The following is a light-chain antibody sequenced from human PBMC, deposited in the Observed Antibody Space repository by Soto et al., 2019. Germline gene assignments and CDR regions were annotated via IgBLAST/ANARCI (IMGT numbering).Light chain of an antibody. CDR1: SSDVGGYDY. V-gene: IGLV2-14*03. J-gene: IGLJ3*02. CDR3: SSYTNSITHV. Sequence: QSALTQPASVSGSPGKSITISCTGTSSDVGGYDYVSWYQQHPGKAPKLMIYGVSNRPSGVSNRFSGSKSGNTASLTISGLQAEDEADYYCSSYTNSITHVFGGGTKVTVL. CDR2: GVS.